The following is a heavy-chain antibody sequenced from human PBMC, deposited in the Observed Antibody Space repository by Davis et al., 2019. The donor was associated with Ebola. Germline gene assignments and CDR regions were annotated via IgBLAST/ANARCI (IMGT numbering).Heavy chain of an antibody. CDR1: GYTFTSYY. J-gene: IGHJ6*02. Sequence: ASVKVSCKASGYTFTSYYMHWVRQAPGQGLEWMGIINPSGGSTSYAQKFQGRVTITADESTSTAYMELSSLRSEDTAVYYCARDRQSNYYGMDVWGQGTTVTVS. CDR3: ARDRQSNYYGMDV. CDR2: INPSGGST. V-gene: IGHV1-46*01. D-gene: IGHD6-6*01.